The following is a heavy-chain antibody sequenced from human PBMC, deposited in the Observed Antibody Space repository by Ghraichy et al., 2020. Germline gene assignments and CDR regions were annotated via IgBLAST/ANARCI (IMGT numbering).Heavy chain of an antibody. D-gene: IGHD3-10*01. Sequence: ESLNISCTVSGGSISSYYWSWIRQPPGKGLEWIGYIYYSGSTNYNPSLKSRVTISVDTSKNQFSLKLSSVTAADTAVYYCASVVRGVIGYWGQGTLVTVSS. J-gene: IGHJ4*02. CDR3: ASVVRGVIGY. V-gene: IGHV4-59*01. CDR1: GGSISSYY. CDR2: IYYSGST.